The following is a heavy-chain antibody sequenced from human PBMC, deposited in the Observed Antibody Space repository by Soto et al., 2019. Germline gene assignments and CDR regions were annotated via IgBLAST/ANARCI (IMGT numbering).Heavy chain of an antibody. J-gene: IGHJ6*02. V-gene: IGHV1-24*01. CDR1: GYTLTELS. Sequence: QVQLVQSGAEVKKPGASVKVSCKVSGYTLTELSMHWVRQAPGKGLEWMGGFDPEDGETIYAQKFQGRVTMTEDTSTDTAYMELSSLRSEDTAVYYCATAPTVVPHKTRWYYYGMDVWGQGTTVTVSS. CDR2: FDPEDGET. D-gene: IGHD4-17*01. CDR3: ATAPTVVPHKTRWYYYGMDV.